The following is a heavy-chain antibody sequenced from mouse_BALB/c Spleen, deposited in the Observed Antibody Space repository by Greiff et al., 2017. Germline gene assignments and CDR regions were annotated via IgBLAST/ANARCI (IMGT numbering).Heavy chain of an antibody. D-gene: IGHD1-1*01. CDR2: ISSGSSTI. J-gene: IGHJ2*01. CDR1: GFTFSSFG. Sequence: EVNLVESGGGLVQPGGSRKLSCAASGFTFSSFGMHWVRQAPEKGLEWVAYISSGSSTIYYADTVKGRFTISRDNPKNTLFLQMTSLRSEDTAMYYCARDYGSSYDYWGQGTTLTVSS. V-gene: IGHV5-17*02. CDR3: ARDYGSSYDY.